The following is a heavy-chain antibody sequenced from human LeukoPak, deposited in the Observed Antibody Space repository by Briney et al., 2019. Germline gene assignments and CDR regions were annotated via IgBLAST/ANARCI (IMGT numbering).Heavy chain of an antibody. J-gene: IGHJ4*02. Sequence: SQTLSLTCTVSGGSISSSSYYWGWIRQPPGKGLEWIGSIYYSGSTYYNPSLKSRVTISVDTSKNQFSLKLSSVTAADTAVYYCARDLIRRYDSSGYSDYWGQGTLVTVSS. V-gene: IGHV4-39*07. D-gene: IGHD3-22*01. CDR3: ARDLIRRYDSSGYSDY. CDR2: IYYSGST. CDR1: GGSISSSSYY.